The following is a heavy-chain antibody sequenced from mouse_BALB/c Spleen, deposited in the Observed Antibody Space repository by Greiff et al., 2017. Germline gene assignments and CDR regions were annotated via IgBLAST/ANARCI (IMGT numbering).Heavy chain of an antibody. CDR1: GYSITSDYA. CDR3: ARNSGSYAMDY. D-gene: IGHD4-1*01. J-gene: IGHJ4*01. CDR2: ISYSGST. V-gene: IGHV3-2*02. Sequence: VQLQQSGPGLVKPSQSLSLTCTVTGYSITSDYAWNWIRQFPGNKLEWMGYISYSGSTSYNPSLKSRISITRDTSKNQFFLQLNSVTTEDTATYYCARNSGSYAMDYWGQGTSVTVSS.